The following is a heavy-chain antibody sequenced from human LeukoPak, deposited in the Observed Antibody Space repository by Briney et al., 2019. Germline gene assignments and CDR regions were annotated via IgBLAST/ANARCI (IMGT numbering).Heavy chain of an antibody. V-gene: IGHV1-8*03. CDR2: MNPNSGNT. Sequence: GASVKVSCKASGYTFTSYDINWVRQATGQGLEWMGWMNPNSGNTGYAQKSQGRVTITRNTSISTAYMELSSLRSEDTAVYYCARGSETYYDFWSGYYNWFDPWGQGTLVTVSS. D-gene: IGHD3-3*01. J-gene: IGHJ5*02. CDR3: ARGSETYYDFWSGYYNWFDP. CDR1: GYTFTSYD.